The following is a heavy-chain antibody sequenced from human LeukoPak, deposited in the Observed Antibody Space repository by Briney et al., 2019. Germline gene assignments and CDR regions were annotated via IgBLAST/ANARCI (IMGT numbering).Heavy chain of an antibody. J-gene: IGHJ4*02. Sequence: PGESLKISCKGSGYIFITHWIGWVRQMPGKGLEWMGIIYPGSSETTYSPSFQGQVTISADKSISTAYLQWSSLKASDTAMYYCARRGVGVVYVGSGAFDYWGQGTLVTVSS. V-gene: IGHV5-51*01. CDR3: ARRGVGVVYVGSGAFDY. CDR2: IYPGSSET. CDR1: GYIFITHW. D-gene: IGHD6-19*01.